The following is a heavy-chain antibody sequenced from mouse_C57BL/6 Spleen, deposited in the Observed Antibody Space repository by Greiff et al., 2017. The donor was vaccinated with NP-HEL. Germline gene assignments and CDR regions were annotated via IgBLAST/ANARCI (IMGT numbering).Heavy chain of an antibody. Sequence: VQLQESGPELVKPGASVKISCKASGYAFSSSWMNWVKQRPGKGLEWIGRIYPGDGDTNYNGKFKGKATLTADKSSSTAYMQLRSLTSEDSAVYFCARGAYWGQGTLVTVSA. CDR2: IYPGDGDT. CDR1: GYAFSSSW. CDR3: ARGAY. V-gene: IGHV1-82*01. J-gene: IGHJ3*01.